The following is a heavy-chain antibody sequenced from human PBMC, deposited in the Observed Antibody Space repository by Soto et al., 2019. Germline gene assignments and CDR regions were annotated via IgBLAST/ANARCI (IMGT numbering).Heavy chain of an antibody. CDR2: INAGNGNT. V-gene: IGHV1-3*01. Sequence: QVQLVQSGAEVKKPGASVKVSCKASGYTFTSYPMHWFRQAPDQRLEGMGWINAGNGNTKYSQKFQGRVTITRDTSASTAYMELSSLRSEDTAVYYCARAAVVVITRGWFDPWGQGTLVTVSS. J-gene: IGHJ5*02. D-gene: IGHD3-22*01. CDR1: GYTFTSYP. CDR3: ARAAVVVITRGWFDP.